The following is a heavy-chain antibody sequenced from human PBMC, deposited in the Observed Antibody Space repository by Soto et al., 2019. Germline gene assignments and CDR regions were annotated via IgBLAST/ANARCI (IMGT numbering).Heavy chain of an antibody. CDR3: ARLTSGSGAV. Sequence: GGSLRLSCAASGFTFGDYYMSWIRQAPGKGLEWVSYISSSGSSTYYVDSVRGRFTISRDNAKNSLYLQMDSLGAEDTAVYYCARLTSGSGAVWGQGTLVTVSS. CDR1: GFTFGDYY. V-gene: IGHV3-11*01. CDR2: ISSSGSST. J-gene: IGHJ4*02. D-gene: IGHD2-15*01.